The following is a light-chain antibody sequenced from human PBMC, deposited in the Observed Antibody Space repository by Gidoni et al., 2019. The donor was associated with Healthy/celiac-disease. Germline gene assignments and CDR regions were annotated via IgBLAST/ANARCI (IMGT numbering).Light chain of an antibody. CDR3: QQRSNLLT. CDR2: DAS. J-gene: IGKJ4*01. CDR1: QSVSSY. V-gene: IGKV3-11*01. Sequence: EIVLTQSPATLSLSPGERATLSCRASQSVSSYLACYQQKPGQAPRLLIYDASNRATGIPAMFSGSGSGTDFTLTISSLEPEDFAVYYCQQRSNLLTFGGGTKVEIK.